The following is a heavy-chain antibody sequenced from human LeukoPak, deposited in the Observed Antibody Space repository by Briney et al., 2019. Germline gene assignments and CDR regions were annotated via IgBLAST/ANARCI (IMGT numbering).Heavy chain of an antibody. J-gene: IGHJ4*02. V-gene: IGHV3-21*01. CDR2: ISSSSSYI. CDR1: GFTFGSYS. Sequence: GGSLRLSCAASGFTFGSYSMNWVRQAPGKGLEWVSSISSSSSYIYYADSVKGRFTISRDNAKNSLYLQMNSLRAEDTAVYYCARDQATRYFDYWGQGTLVTVSS. CDR3: ARDQATRYFDY. D-gene: IGHD1-26*01.